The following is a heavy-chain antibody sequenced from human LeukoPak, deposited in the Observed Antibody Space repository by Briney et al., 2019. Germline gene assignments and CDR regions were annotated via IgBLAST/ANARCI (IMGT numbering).Heavy chain of an antibody. CDR2: INPSSGGT. V-gene: IGHV1-2*02. Sequence: ASVKVSCKASGYTFTSYGISWVRQAPGQGLEWMGWINPSSGGTNYAQKFQGRVTMTRDTSISTAYMELSRLRSDDTAVYYCARDQITMVRGVVQREFDYWGQGTLVTVSS. CDR1: GYTFTSYG. CDR3: ARDQITMVRGVVQREFDY. J-gene: IGHJ4*02. D-gene: IGHD3-10*01.